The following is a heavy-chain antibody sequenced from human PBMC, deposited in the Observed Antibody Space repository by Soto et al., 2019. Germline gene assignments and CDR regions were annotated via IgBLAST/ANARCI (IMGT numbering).Heavy chain of an antibody. Sequence: QITLNESGPTQVKPRQTLTLTCTFSGFSLTTSGVGVGWIRQSPGKAPEWLALIYWDDAKRYSPSLKSRLTIPKDSSKNQVVLTMADLDPADTATYYCAHRVLRTVFGLVTTTAIYFDFWGQGTPVAVSS. CDR1: GFSLTTSGVG. D-gene: IGHD3-3*01. J-gene: IGHJ4*02. V-gene: IGHV2-5*02. CDR2: IYWDDAK. CDR3: AHRVLRTVFGLVTTTAIYFDF.